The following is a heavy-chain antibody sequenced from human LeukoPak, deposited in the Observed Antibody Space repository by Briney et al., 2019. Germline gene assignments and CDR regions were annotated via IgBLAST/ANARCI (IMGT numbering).Heavy chain of an antibody. CDR1: GGSISSSSYY. Sequence: PSETLSLTCTVSGGSISSSSYYWSWIRQHPGKGLEWIGYIYYSGSTYYNPSLKSRVTISVDTSKNQFSLKLSSVTAADTAVYYCARGAGWYQFWGQGTLVTVSS. V-gene: IGHV4-31*03. D-gene: IGHD6-19*01. CDR3: ARGAGWYQF. J-gene: IGHJ4*02. CDR2: IYYSGST.